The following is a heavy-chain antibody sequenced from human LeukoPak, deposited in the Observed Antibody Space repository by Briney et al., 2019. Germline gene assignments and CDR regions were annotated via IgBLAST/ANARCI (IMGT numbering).Heavy chain of an antibody. V-gene: IGHV1-2*02. CDR3: ARAHLIAAAGYNWFDP. CDR1: GYTFTAFY. Sequence: APVKVSCKASGYTFTAFYMHWVRQSPGQWLEWMGWINPNSGATNYAQKIQGRVSKTRDTSISTAYMELSRLRSDDTAVYYCARAHLIAAAGYNWFDPWGQGALFSDSS. D-gene: IGHD6-13*01. CDR2: INPNSGAT. J-gene: IGHJ5*02.